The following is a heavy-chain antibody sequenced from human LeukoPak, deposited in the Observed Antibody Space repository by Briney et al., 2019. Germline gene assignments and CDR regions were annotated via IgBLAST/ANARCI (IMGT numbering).Heavy chain of an antibody. CDR3: AREEASAADY. V-gene: IGHV4-39*01. J-gene: IGHJ4*02. CDR1: GGSIISSSHY. D-gene: IGHD6-13*01. CDR2: IYYNGGT. Sequence: SETLSLTCTVSGGSIISSSHYWAWIRQPPGKGLEWIGSIYYNGGTFYSPSLKSRASISVDTSKNQFSLKLSSVTAADPSVYFCAREEASAADYWGQGTLVTVSS.